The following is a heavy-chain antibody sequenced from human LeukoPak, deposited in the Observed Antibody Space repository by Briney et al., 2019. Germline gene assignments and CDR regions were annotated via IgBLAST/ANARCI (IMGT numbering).Heavy chain of an antibody. CDR2: INHSGST. CDR3: ARGRAGAGTLDY. CDR1: GGSFSGYY. Sequence: SETLSLTCAVYGGSFSGYYWSWIRQPPGKGLERIGEINHSGSTNYNPSLKSRVTISVDTSKNQFSLKLSSVTAADTAVYYCARGRAGAGTLDYWGQGTLVTVSS. D-gene: IGHD1-1*01. V-gene: IGHV4-34*01. J-gene: IGHJ4*02.